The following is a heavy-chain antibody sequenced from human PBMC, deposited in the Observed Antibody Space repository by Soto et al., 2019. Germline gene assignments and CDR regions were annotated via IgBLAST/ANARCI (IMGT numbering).Heavy chain of an antibody. D-gene: IGHD6-13*01. Sequence: SETLSLTCSVSGGSISGSYWSRIRQPPGKELELVAYIYYTGSAYYNPSLKSRLSMSIDTSKNQFSLKMTSVTDADTAMYYCGKVGRIAAAGTWFDPWGQGTPVTVSS. V-gene: IGHV4-59*01. CDR1: GGSISGSY. CDR3: GKVGRIAAAGTWFDP. CDR2: IYYTGSA. J-gene: IGHJ5*02.